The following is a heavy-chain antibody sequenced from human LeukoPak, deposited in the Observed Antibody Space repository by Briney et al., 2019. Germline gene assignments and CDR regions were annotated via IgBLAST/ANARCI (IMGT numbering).Heavy chain of an antibody. Sequence: PGVPLTLSYTASGLPFNSYAMRWVRQAPGKGLEWVSSISGSGVNTYYADSVKGRLTNSRDNSRNKLYLKMNRLRAEDTAIFHCAKVRYMISWYREIDYWGQGILVTVSS. CDR1: GLPFNSYA. CDR3: AKVRYMISWYREIDY. D-gene: IGHD6-13*01. CDR2: ISGSGVNT. J-gene: IGHJ4*02. V-gene: IGHV3-23*01.